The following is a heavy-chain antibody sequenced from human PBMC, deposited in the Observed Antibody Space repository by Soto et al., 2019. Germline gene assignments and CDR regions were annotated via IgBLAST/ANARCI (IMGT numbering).Heavy chain of an antibody. CDR1: GGSVSSGSYY. Sequence: SETLSLTCTVSGGSVSSGSYYWSWIRQPPGKGLEWIGYIYYSGSTNYNPSLKSRVTISVDTSKNQFSLKLSSVTAADTAVYYCARGGWLADPYYYYYYGMDVWGQGTTVTVSS. J-gene: IGHJ6*02. CDR3: ARGGWLADPYYYYYYGMDV. V-gene: IGHV4-61*01. D-gene: IGHD6-19*01. CDR2: IYYSGST.